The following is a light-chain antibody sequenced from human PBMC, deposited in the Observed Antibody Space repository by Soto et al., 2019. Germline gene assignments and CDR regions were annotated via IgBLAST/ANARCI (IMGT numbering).Light chain of an antibody. CDR1: QSVNSN. Sequence: EIVLTQSPATLSFSPGERSTLSCRSSQSVNSNLAWYQQKLGQAPRVLIYGASTRATGIPARFSGSGSGTDFTLTISSLEPEDFAVYYCQQRSNWITFGQGTRLEIK. V-gene: IGKV3-11*01. CDR2: GAS. CDR3: QQRSNWIT. J-gene: IGKJ5*01.